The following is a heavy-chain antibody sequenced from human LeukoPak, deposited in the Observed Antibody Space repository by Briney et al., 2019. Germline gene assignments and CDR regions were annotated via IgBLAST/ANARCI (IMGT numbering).Heavy chain of an antibody. D-gene: IGHD1-1*01. Sequence: SVKVSCKASGGTFSSYDISWVRQAPGQGLEWMGGIIPIFGTANYAQKFRGRVTITADESTSTAYMELSSLRSEDTAVYYCANRRRASRGYGMDVWGQGITVTVSS. J-gene: IGHJ6*02. CDR3: ANRRRASRGYGMDV. CDR2: IIPIFGTA. CDR1: GGTFSSYD. V-gene: IGHV1-69*13.